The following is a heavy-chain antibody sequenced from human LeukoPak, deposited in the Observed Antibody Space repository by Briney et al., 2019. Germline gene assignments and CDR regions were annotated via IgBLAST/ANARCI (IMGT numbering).Heavy chain of an antibody. D-gene: IGHD3-3*01. CDR2: MNPNSGNT. CDR3: ARGGDTIFAQNWFDP. CDR1: GYTFTSYD. V-gene: IGHV1-8*03. Sequence: ASVKVSCKASGYTFTSYDINWVRQANGQGLEWMGWMNPNSGNTAYAQKFQGRVTITRNTSISTAYMELSSLRSEDTAVYYCARGGDTIFAQNWFDPWGQGTLVTVSS. J-gene: IGHJ5*02.